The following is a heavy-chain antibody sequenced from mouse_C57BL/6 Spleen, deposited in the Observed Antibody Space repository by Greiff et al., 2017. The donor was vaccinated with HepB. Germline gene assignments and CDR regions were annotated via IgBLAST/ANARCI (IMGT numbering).Heavy chain of an antibody. Sequence: EVQLVESGGGLVKPGGSLKLSCAASGFTFSSYAMSWVRQTPEKRLEWVATISDGGSYTYYPDNVKGRFTISRDNAKNNLYLQMSHLKSEDTAMYYGARYYYGSTSYAMDYWGQGTSVTVSS. CDR2: ISDGGSYT. CDR1: GFTFSSYA. D-gene: IGHD1-1*01. V-gene: IGHV5-4*01. CDR3: ARYYYGSTSYAMDY. J-gene: IGHJ4*01.